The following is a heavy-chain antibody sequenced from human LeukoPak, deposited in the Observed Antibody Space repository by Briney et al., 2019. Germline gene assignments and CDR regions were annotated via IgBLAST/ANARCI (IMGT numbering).Heavy chain of an antibody. Sequence: ETLSLTCAVYGGSFSGYYWSWVRQAPGKGLEWVSAISGSGGSTYHADSVKGRFTISRDNSKNTLYLQMNSLRAEDTAVYYCAKEAGSGYYLDYWGQGTLVTVSS. CDR1: GGSFSGYY. V-gene: IGHV3-23*01. D-gene: IGHD3-22*01. CDR3: AKEAGSGYYLDY. J-gene: IGHJ4*02. CDR2: ISGSGGST.